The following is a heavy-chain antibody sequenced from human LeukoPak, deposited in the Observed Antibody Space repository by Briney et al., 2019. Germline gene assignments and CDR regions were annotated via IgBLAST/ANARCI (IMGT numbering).Heavy chain of an antibody. V-gene: IGHV3-7*01. D-gene: IGHD3-22*01. CDR2: IKQDGSEK. J-gene: IGHJ4*02. CDR1: GFTFSSYW. Sequence: PGGSLRLSCAASGFTFSSYWMSWVRQAPGKGLEWVANIKQDGSEKYYVDSVKGRFTISRDNAKNSLYLQMNSLRAEDTAVYYCAREDYYDSSGPFYWGQGTLVTFSS. CDR3: AREDYYDSSGPFY.